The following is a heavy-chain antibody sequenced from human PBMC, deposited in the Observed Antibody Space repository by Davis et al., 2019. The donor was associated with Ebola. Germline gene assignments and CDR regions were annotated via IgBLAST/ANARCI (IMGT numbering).Heavy chain of an antibody. D-gene: IGHD2-2*01. CDR3: ASLNTIPNYYYGMDV. V-gene: IGHV4-61*01. Sequence: SETLSLTCTVSGGSVSSGSYYWSWIRQPPGKGLEWIGYIYYSGSTNYNPSLKSRVTISVDTSKNQFSLKLSSVTAADTAVYYCASLNTIPNYYYGMDVWGKGTTVTVSS. J-gene: IGHJ6*04. CDR2: IYYSGST. CDR1: GGSVSSGSYY.